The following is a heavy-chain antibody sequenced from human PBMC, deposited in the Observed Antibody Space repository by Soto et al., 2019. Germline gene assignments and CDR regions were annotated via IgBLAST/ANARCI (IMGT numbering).Heavy chain of an antibody. J-gene: IGHJ4*02. Sequence: SGCTIRDHGRRRISQTPGKGLEWVAVIWYDGSNKYYADSVKGRFTISRDNSENTLYLQMHSLRAEDTAVYYCARRYESSSSSAGVDYWGQGTLVT. CDR2: IWYDGSNK. CDR3: ARRYESSSSSAGVDY. CDR1: GCTIRDHG. V-gene: IGHV3-33*08. D-gene: IGHD6-6*01.